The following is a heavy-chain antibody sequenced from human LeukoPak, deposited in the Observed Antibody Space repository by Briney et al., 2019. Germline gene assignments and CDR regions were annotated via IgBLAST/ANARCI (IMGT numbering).Heavy chain of an antibody. CDR2: ISGSGGST. J-gene: IGHJ2*01. V-gene: IGHV3-23*01. CDR3: AKVAVVMWYFDL. Sequence: GGSLRLSCAASGFTFSSYDMTWVGQAPGKGLEWVSAISGSGGSTYYADSVKGRFTISRDNSKNTLYLQMNSLRAEDTAIYYCAKVAVVMWYFDLWGRGTLVTVSS. D-gene: IGHD3-22*01. CDR1: GFTFSSYD.